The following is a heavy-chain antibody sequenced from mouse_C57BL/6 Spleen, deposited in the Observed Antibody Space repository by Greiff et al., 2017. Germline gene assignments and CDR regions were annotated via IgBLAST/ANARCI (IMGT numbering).Heavy chain of an antibody. J-gene: IGHJ1*03. Sequence: EVQVVESGGGLVKPGGSLKLSCAASGFTFSSYAMSWVRQTPEKRLEWVATISDGGSYTYYPDNVKGRFTISRDNAKNNLYLQMSHLKSEDTAMYYCAREDGGYFDVWGTGTTVTVSS. CDR3: AREDGGYFDV. CDR2: ISDGGSYT. V-gene: IGHV5-4*01. CDR1: GFTFSSYA.